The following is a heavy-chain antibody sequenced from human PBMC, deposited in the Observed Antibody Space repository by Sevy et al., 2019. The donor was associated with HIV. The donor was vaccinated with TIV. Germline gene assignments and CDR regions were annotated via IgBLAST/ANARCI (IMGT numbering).Heavy chain of an antibody. CDR2: IYYSGST. CDR3: ARRGYDGSGSNWFDS. V-gene: IGHV4-59*01. CDR1: AGSIRSYY. J-gene: IGHJ5*01. Sequence: SETLSLTCTVSAGSIRSYYWTWIRQPPGKGLEWIGFIYYSGSTNYNPSLKSRVTISVDTSKNQFSLNLSSGTAADTAVYYCARRGYDGSGSNWFDSWGQGTLVTVSS. D-gene: IGHD3-22*01.